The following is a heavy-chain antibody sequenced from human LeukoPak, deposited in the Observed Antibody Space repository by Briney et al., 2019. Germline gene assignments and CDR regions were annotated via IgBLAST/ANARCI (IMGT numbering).Heavy chain of an antibody. Sequence: GRSLRLSCAASGFTFSSYAMHWVRQAPGKGLEWVAVISYDGSNKYYADSVKGRFTISRDNSKNTLYLQMNSLRAEDTAVYYCARDLLGVSYGMDVWGQGTTVTVSS. CDR1: GFTFSSYA. V-gene: IGHV3-30*04. CDR2: ISYDGSNK. CDR3: ARDLLGVSYGMDV. J-gene: IGHJ6*02. D-gene: IGHD2-15*01.